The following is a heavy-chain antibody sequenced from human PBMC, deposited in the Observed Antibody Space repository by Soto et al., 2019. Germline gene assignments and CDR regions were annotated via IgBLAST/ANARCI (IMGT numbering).Heavy chain of an antibody. V-gene: IGHV3-33*01. CDR1: GFTFSSYG. Sequence: QVQLVESGGGVVQPGRSLRLSCAASGFTFSSYGMHWVRQAPGKGLEWVAIIWYDGSNKYYADSVKGRFSIYRNNSKNTLYLQMSSLRAEDTAVYYCARVPAANSSYYYNGMDVWGQGTTVTVSS. J-gene: IGHJ6*02. D-gene: IGHD2-2*01. CDR3: ARVPAANSSYYYNGMDV. CDR2: IWYDGSNK.